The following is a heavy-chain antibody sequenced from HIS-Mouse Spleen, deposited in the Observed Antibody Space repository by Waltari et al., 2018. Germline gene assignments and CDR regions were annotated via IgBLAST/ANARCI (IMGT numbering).Heavy chain of an antibody. CDR2: IYYSGST. D-gene: IGHD1-7*01. Sequence: QVQLQESGPGLVKPSQTLSLTCTVSGGSISSGGYYWSWIRQHPGKGLEWIGYIYYSGSTYYNPSLNSRVTISVDTSKNQFSRKLSSVTAADTAVYYCARGEGRELKVDYWGQGTLVTVSS. J-gene: IGHJ4*02. CDR1: GGSISSGGYY. V-gene: IGHV4-31*03. CDR3: ARGEGRELKVDY.